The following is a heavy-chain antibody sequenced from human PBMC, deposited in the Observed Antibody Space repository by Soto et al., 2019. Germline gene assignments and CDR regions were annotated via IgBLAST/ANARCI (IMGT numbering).Heavy chain of an antibody. D-gene: IGHD3-10*01. CDR3: ARDPLWFGEIGYFDY. J-gene: IGHJ4*02. V-gene: IGHV3-21*06. CDR1: GFTFSSYS. CDR2: ISSSSFI. Sequence: GGSLRLSCAGSGFTFSSYSMNWVRQAPGKGLEWVSSISSSSFIYYADSVKGRFTISRDNAKNSVFLHMSSLRADDTAVYYCARDPLWFGEIGYFDYWGQGALVTVS.